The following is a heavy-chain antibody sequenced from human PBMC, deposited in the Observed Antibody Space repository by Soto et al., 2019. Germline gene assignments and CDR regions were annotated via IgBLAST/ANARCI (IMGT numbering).Heavy chain of an antibody. V-gene: IGHV1-18*04. CDR3: ATSYDSGFDP. CDR2: IKPDNGDT. J-gene: IGHJ5*02. CDR1: GYPFSKYG. Sequence: QLQLVQSGAEEERPGASVRVSCKAYGYPFSKYGISWIRQAPGQGLEWMGWIKPDNGDTNYAQKFQGRVTMTTDTSSNTAYMELRSLRSDDTAVYYCATSYDSGFDPWGQGTLVSVSS. D-gene: IGHD5-12*01.